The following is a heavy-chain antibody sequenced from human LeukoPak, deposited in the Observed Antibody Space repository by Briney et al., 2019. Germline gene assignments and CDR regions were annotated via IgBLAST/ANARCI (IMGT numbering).Heavy chain of an antibody. V-gene: IGHV4-59*08. D-gene: IGHD4-23*01. CDR1: GGSISSYY. CDR3: ARVTVVMGFDY. Sequence: SETLSLTCTVSGGSISSYYWSWIRQPPGKGLEWIGYIYYSGSTNYNPSLKSRVTISVDTSKNQFSLKLSSVAAADTAVYYCARVTVVMGFDYWGQGTLVTVSS. CDR2: IYYSGST. J-gene: IGHJ4*02.